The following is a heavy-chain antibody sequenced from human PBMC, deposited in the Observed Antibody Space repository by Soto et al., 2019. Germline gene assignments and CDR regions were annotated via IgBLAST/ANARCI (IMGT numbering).Heavy chain of an antibody. D-gene: IGHD2-2*01. CDR3: ARAACSSTSCYNYYAYGMDV. J-gene: IGHJ6*02. V-gene: IGHV1-3*01. CDR1: GSTFTTYS. Sequence: QVQLVQSGPEMKKPGASVKLSCKASGSTFTTYSMHWVRQAPGQRREWMGWIHAGNGNTEHSQKFQGRVTITRDTSASTAYLELGSLRSEDTAVYYCARAACSSTSCYNYYAYGMDVWGQGTAVTVS. CDR2: IHAGNGNT.